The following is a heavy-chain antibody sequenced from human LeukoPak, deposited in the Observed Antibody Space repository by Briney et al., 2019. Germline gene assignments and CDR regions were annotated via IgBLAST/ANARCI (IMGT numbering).Heavy chain of an antibody. D-gene: IGHD3-3*01. CDR2: IYSGGST. CDR3: AKESTYYDFWSGSSDFDY. V-gene: IGHV3-53*01. CDR1: GFTFSNAW. J-gene: IGHJ4*02. Sequence: PGGSLRLSCAASGFTFSNAWMSWVRQAPGKGLEWVSVIYSGGSTYYADSVKGRFTISRDNSKNTLYLQMNSLRAEDTAVYYCAKESTYYDFWSGSSDFDYWGQGTLVTVSS.